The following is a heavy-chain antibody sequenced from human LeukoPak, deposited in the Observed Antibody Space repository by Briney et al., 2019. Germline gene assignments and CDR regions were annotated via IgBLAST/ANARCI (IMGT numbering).Heavy chain of an antibody. D-gene: IGHD4-23*01. CDR2: ITSSSTKV. Sequence: PGGSLRLSCAASGFTFSVYNMNWVRQAPGKGLEWLSYITSSSTKVYYADSVKGRFSISRDNAKNSLYLQMNSLRVEDTALYYCARVRSVGGNPHAFNIWGQGTMVTVSS. CDR1: GFTFSVYN. V-gene: IGHV3-48*04. CDR3: ARVRSVGGNPHAFNI. J-gene: IGHJ3*02.